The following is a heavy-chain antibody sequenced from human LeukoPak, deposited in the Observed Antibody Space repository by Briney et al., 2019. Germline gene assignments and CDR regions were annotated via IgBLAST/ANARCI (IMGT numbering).Heavy chain of an antibody. CDR3: ARRDILTGNPLGY. V-gene: IGHV3-74*01. J-gene: IGHJ4*02. D-gene: IGHD3-9*01. CDR2: INSDGSST. CDR1: GFTFSSYA. Sequence: GGSLRLSCAASGFTFSSYAVSWVRQAPGKGLQWVSRINSDGSSTTYADSVKGRFTISRDNAKNTLYLQMNSLRAEDTAVYYCARRDILTGNPLGYWGQGTLVTVSS.